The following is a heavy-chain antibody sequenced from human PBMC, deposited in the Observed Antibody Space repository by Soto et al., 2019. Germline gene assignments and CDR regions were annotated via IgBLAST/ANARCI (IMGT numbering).Heavy chain of an antibody. J-gene: IGHJ3*01. CDR3: AKDRDYGGNSDGALAF. Sequence: GGSLRLSCAASGFTFSSYAMSWVRQAPGKGLEWVSTISGSGGDTYYPDSVKGRFTISRDNSKNTLFLQMSSLSAEDTAVFYCAKDRDYGGNSDGALAFWGQGTLVTVSS. CDR2: ISGSGGDT. CDR1: GFTFSSYA. V-gene: IGHV3-23*01. D-gene: IGHD4-17*01.